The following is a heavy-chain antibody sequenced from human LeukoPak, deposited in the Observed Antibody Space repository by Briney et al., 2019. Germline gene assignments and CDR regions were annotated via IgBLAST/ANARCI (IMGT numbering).Heavy chain of an antibody. V-gene: IGHV1-24*01. D-gene: IGHD3-9*01. Sequence: ASVKVSCKVSGYTLTELSMHWVRQAPGKGLEWMGGFDPEDGETIYAQKFQGRVTMTEDTSTDTAYMELSSLRSEDTAVYYCATDRGLGLRYFDWLLRTFDPWGQGTLVTVSS. CDR2: FDPEDGET. CDR1: GYTLTELS. CDR3: ATDRGLGLRYFDWLLRTFDP. J-gene: IGHJ5*02.